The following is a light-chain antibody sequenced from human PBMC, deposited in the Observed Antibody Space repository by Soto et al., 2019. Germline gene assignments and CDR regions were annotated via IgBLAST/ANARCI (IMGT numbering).Light chain of an antibody. Sequence: EIVLTQSPGTLSLSTGERATLSCRASQSVGSSYLAWYQQKPGQAPRLLIYGASSRATGIPDRFSGSGSGTDFTLTISRLEPEDFAVYYCQQYGSSPWTFGQGTKVDIK. CDR2: GAS. J-gene: IGKJ1*01. CDR1: QSVGSSY. V-gene: IGKV3-20*01. CDR3: QQYGSSPWT.